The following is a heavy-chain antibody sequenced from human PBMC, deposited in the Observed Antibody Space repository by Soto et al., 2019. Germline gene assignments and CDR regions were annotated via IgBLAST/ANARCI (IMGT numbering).Heavy chain of an antibody. CDR2: IYVGGTT. D-gene: IGHD3-3*01. CDR3: ARGDFWSGYYKPTGGMDV. V-gene: IGHV3-53*01. Sequence: EVQLVQSGGGLIQPGGSLRLSCAASGFTVSSDYMSWVRQDPGKGLQWVSLIYVGGTTSYADSVKGRFTISTDSSKNTLYLQMNSLRDEDTAIYYCARGDFWSGYYKPTGGMDV. CDR1: GFTVSSDY. J-gene: IGHJ6*01.